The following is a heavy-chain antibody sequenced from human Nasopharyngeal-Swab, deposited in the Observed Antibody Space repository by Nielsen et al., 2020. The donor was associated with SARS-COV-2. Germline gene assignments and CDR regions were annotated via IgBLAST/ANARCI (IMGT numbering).Heavy chain of an antibody. CDR2: IKQDGSEK. D-gene: IGHD3-10*01. Sequence: GESLKISCAASGFTFSSYWMSWVRQAPGKGLEWVANIKQDGSEKYYVDSVKGRFTISRDNAKNSLYLQMNSLRAEDTAVYYCARDFVGQMDVWGPGTTVTVSS. J-gene: IGHJ6*02. CDR3: ARDFVGQMDV. V-gene: IGHV3-7*03. CDR1: GFTFSSYW.